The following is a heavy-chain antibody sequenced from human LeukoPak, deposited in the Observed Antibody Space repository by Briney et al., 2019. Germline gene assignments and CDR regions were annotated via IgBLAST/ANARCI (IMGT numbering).Heavy chain of an antibody. D-gene: IGHD5-24*01. Sequence: SDTLSLTCAAYGGSFSGYYWSWLRQPPGQGLEWIGEINHSGGTNYNPSLTSRGTIIADASKNQSSLKLSSVTAADTAVYSCARGPSKRWLQGDFDHWGQGTLVTVSS. J-gene: IGHJ4*02. CDR2: INHSGGT. CDR3: ARGPSKRWLQGDFDH. V-gene: IGHV4-34*01. CDR1: GGSFSGYY.